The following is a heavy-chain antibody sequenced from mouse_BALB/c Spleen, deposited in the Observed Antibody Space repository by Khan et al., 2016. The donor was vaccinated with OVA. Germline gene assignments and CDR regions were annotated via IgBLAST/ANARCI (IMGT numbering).Heavy chain of an antibody. Sequence: QVQLKESGAELAKPGASVKMSCKASGFTFTSYWMHWLKQRPGQGLEWIGYINPNTDYTEYNQKFKDKATLTADKSSSTAYMQLTSLTSEDSAVXYCENRGSSSAWFTYWGRGTLVTVSA. CDR3: ENRGSSSAWFTY. D-gene: IGHD1-1*01. CDR1: GFTFTSYW. V-gene: IGHV1-7*01. CDR2: INPNTDYT. J-gene: IGHJ3*01.